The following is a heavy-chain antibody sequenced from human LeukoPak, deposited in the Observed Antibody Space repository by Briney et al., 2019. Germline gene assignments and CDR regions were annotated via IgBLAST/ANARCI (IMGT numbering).Heavy chain of an antibody. D-gene: IGHD3-22*01. CDR3: AKRDYYDSSGYAPLFDY. CDR1: EFTFSNYA. J-gene: IGHJ4*02. Sequence: GGSLRLSCAASEFTFSNYAMARVRQAPGEGLEWVSGISGNGGKIYYADSVKGRFTISRDNSKNTLYLQMNSLRGEDTAVYFCAKRDYYDSSGYAPLFDYWGQGTLVTVSP. V-gene: IGHV3-23*01. CDR2: ISGNGGKI.